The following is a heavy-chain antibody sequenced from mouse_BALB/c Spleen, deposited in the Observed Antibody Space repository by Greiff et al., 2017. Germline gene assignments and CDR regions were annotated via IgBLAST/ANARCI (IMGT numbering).Heavy chain of an antibody. CDR3: AREGYERYYAMDY. D-gene: IGHD2-14*01. Sequence: VQLKESGPGLVAPSQSLSITCTVSGFSLTSYGVHWVRQPPGKGLEWLGVIWAGGSTNYNSALMSRLSISKDNSKSQVFLKMNSLQTDDTAMYYCAREGYERYYAMDYWGQGTSVTVAS. V-gene: IGHV2-9*02. CDR2: IWAGGST. J-gene: IGHJ4*01. CDR1: GFSLTSYG.